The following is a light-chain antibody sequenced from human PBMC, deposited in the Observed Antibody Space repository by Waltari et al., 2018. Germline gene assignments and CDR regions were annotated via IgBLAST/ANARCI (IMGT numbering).Light chain of an antibody. J-gene: IGKJ1*01. Sequence: DIQMTQSPSSLPASGGDRVTVSCRASQRISSYLNWYQQKPGKAPRLLIYGATSLQSGVPSRFSGSGSGTDFTLTISSLQPEDFATYYCQQTYRTPRTFGQGTKVDI. CDR1: QRISSY. CDR2: GAT. CDR3: QQTYRTPRT. V-gene: IGKV1-39*01.